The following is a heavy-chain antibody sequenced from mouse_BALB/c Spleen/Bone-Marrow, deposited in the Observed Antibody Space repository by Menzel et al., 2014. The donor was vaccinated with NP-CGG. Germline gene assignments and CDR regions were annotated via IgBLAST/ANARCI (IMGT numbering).Heavy chain of an antibody. V-gene: IGHV1-9*01. CDR1: GYTFSSYW. J-gene: IGHJ2*01. CDR2: ILPGSGST. CDR3: ARREVSYYYDY. D-gene: IGHD2-12*01. Sequence: QVQLQQSGAELMKPGASVKISCKATGYTFSSYWIDWVKQRPGHGLEWIGEILPGSGSTNYNEKFKGKATFTADTSSNTAYMQLSSLTSEDSAVYYCARREVSYYYDYWGQGTTLTVSS.